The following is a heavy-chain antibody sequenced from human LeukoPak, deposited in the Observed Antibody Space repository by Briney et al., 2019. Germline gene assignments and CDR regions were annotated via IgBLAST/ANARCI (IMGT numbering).Heavy chain of an antibody. D-gene: IGHD3-22*01. CDR1: GFTFSNYG. V-gene: IGHV3-33*01. CDR2: IWYDGSNK. CDR3: ARVSFYDSSGYYPPDY. Sequence: PVRSLRLSCAASGFTFSNYGMHWVRQAPGKGLEWVAVIWYDGSNKYYADSVKGRFTISRDNSKNTLYLQMNSLRAEDTAVYYCARVSFYDSSGYYPPDYWGQGTLVTVSS. J-gene: IGHJ4*02.